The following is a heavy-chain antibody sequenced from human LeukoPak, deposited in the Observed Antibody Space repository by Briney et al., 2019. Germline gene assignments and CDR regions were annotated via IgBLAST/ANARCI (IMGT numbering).Heavy chain of an antibody. Sequence: GGSLRLSCAASGFTFSSYGMHWVRQAPGKGLEWVAIIWYDGSNKYYADSLKGRFTISRDISKNTLYLQMNSLRAEDTAVYYCARDGIAVAGTTEDYWGQGTLVTVSS. CDR1: GFTFSSYG. J-gene: IGHJ4*02. D-gene: IGHD6-19*01. CDR2: IWYDGSNK. CDR3: ARDGIAVAGTTEDY. V-gene: IGHV3-33*01.